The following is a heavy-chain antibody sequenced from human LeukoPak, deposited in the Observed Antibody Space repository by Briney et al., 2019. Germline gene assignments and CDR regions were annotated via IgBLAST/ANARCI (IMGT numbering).Heavy chain of an antibody. CDR1: GYTFTSYG. CDR3: ARGNLAHGYYYYMDV. D-gene: IGHD1-14*01. CDR2: ISAYNGNT. Sequence: GASVKVSCKASGYTFTSYGISWVRQAPGQGLEWMGWISAYNGNTNYAQKLQGRVTMTTDTSTSTAYMELRSLRSDDTAVYYCARGNLAHGYYYYMDVWGKGTTVTVSS. V-gene: IGHV1-18*01. J-gene: IGHJ6*03.